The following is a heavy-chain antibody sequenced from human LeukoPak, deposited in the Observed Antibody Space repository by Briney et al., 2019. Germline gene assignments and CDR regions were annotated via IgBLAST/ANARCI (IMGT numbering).Heavy chain of an antibody. J-gene: IGHJ4*02. D-gene: IGHD4-23*01. V-gene: IGHV3-30-3*01. CDR3: ARDRAVALFDY. CDR1: GFTFSSYA. CDR2: ISYDGSNA. Sequence: PGGSLRLSCAASGFTFSSYAMHWVRQAPGKGLEWVAVISYDGSNAYYADSVKGRFTTSRDNSKNTLYLQMNSLRAEDTAVYYCARDRAVALFDYWGQGTLVTVSS.